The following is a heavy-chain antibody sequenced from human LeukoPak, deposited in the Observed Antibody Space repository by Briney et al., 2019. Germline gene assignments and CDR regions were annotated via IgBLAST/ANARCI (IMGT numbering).Heavy chain of an antibody. Sequence: SQTLSLTCTVSGGSISSGDYYWSWIRQPPGKGLEWIGYIYYSGSTYYNPSLKSRVTISVDTSKNQFSLKLSSVTAADTAVYYCASGYCSSTSCYRGGNYYYGMDVWGQGTLVTVSS. CDR2: IYYSGST. J-gene: IGHJ6*02. CDR3: ASGYCSSTSCYRGGNYYYGMDV. CDR1: GGSISSGDYY. D-gene: IGHD2-2*02. V-gene: IGHV4-30-4*01.